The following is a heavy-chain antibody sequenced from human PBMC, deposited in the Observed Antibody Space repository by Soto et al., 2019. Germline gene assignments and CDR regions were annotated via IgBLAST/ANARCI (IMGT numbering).Heavy chain of an antibody. J-gene: IGHJ4*02. D-gene: IGHD6-6*01. Sequence: SVKVSCKASGGTFSTYAISWVRQAPGQGLEWMGGIIPMFGTPNYAQKFEGRVRITADESTSTAYMELSSLRSEDTAVYYCARSEAYSSSPYYFDYWGQGTLVTVSS. V-gene: IGHV1-69*13. CDR2: IIPMFGTP. CDR1: GGTFSTYA. CDR3: ARSEAYSSSPYYFDY.